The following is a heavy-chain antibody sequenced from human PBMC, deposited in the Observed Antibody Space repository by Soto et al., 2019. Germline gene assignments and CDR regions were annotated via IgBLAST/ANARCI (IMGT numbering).Heavy chain of an antibody. Sequence: GGSLRLSCAGSGFTVSISYMTWVRQVPGKGLEWVSIRYSDGRSYHAESVKGRFTISTDDSENTLYLQMSSLRAEDTAVYYCEYRKNCPNTTCSDYWGQGTQVTVS. V-gene: IGHV3-66*01. CDR1: GFTVSISY. CDR3: EYRKNCPNTTCSDY. D-gene: IGHD2-2*01. CDR2: RYSDGRS. J-gene: IGHJ4*02.